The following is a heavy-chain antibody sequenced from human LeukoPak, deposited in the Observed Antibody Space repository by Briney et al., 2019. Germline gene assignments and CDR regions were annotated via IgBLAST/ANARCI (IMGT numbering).Heavy chain of an antibody. V-gene: IGHV3-9*01. CDR2: ISWNSGSI. Sequence: GGSLRLSCTASGFTFDDYAMHWVRQAPGKGLEWVSGISWNSGSIGYADSVKGRFTISRDNAKNSLYLQMNSLRAEDTALYYCAKDIRYYGSGPSRFNAFDIWGQGTMVTVSS. CDR3: AKDIRYYGSGPSRFNAFDI. CDR1: GFTFDDYA. D-gene: IGHD3-10*01. J-gene: IGHJ3*02.